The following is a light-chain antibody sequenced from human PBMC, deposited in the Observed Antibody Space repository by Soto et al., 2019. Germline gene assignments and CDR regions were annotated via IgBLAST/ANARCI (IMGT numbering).Light chain of an antibody. V-gene: IGKV1-5*01. CDR3: QQYNSYLFT. CDR2: DAS. Sequence: DIQMTQSPSTLSASVGDRVTITCRASQSISSWLAWYQQKPGKAPKLLIYDASSLESGGPSRFSGSGSGTEFTLTLSSLQPDDFATYYCQQYNSYLFTFGPGTKVDIK. CDR1: QSISSW. J-gene: IGKJ3*01.